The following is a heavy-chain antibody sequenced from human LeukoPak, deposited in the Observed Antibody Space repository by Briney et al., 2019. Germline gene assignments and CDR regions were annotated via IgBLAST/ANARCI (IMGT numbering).Heavy chain of an antibody. V-gene: IGHV1-69*05. J-gene: IGHJ4*02. D-gene: IGHD3-22*01. CDR1: GGTFSSYA. CDR3: ASALGYYDSSGYYSYYFDY. Sequence: SVKVSCKGSGGTFSSYAISWVRQAPGQGLEWMGRIIPIFGTANYAQKFQGRVTITTDESTSTAYMELSSLRSEDTAVYYCASALGYYDSSGYYSYYFDYWGQGTLVTVSS. CDR2: IIPIFGTA.